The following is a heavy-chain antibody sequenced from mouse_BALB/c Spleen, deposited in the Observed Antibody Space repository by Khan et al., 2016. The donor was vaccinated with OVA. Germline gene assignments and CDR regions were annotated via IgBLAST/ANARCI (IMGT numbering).Heavy chain of an antibody. CDR3: TRIYRSDFDY. J-gene: IGHJ2*01. D-gene: IGHD1-1*01. V-gene: IGHV1-20*02. CDR2: INPHIGET. CDR1: GYSFTGYF. Sequence: VQLKESGPELVRPGASVKISCKASGYSFTGYFMNWVMQSHGKSLEWIGRINPHIGETFYNQRFKDKATLNVDESSNTAHMELRSLASEVSAVYYCTRIYRSDFDYWGQGTTLTVSS.